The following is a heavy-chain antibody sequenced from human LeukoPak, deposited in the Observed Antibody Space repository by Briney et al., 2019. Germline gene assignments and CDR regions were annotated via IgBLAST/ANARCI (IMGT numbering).Heavy chain of an antibody. D-gene: IGHD6-13*01. Sequence: ASVTVSCKASGYTFTSYGISWVRQAPGQGLEGMGWISAYNGNTNYAQKLQGRVTMTTDTSTSTAYMELRSLRSDDTAVYYCARTPIAAAGTIFDFWGQGTLVTVSS. CDR2: ISAYNGNT. V-gene: IGHV1-18*04. J-gene: IGHJ4*02. CDR3: ARTPIAAAGTIFDF. CDR1: GYTFTSYG.